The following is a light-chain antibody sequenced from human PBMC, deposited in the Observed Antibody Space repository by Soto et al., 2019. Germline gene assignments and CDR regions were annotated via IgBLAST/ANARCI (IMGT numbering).Light chain of an antibody. V-gene: IGKV1-5*01. Sequence: IQMTQSPSTLSASVGDRVTITCRASQSISSWLAWYQQKPGKSPKLLIYDASSLESGFTSRFSGSGSGTEFTLTISSLQPDDFATYYCQQYNSYSQTVGPGTKVDIK. CDR3: QQYNSYSQT. CDR2: DAS. CDR1: QSISSW. J-gene: IGKJ1*01.